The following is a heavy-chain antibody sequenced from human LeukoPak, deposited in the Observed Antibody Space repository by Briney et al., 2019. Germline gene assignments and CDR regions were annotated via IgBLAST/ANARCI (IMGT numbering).Heavy chain of an antibody. D-gene: IGHD2-2*01. CDR3: ARDDIVVVPAAPNYYYYGMDV. CDR2: INPNSGGT. V-gene: IGHV1-2*02. J-gene: IGHJ6*02. Sequence: ASVKVSCKASGYTFTGYYMHWARQAPGQGLEWMGWINPNSGGTNYAQKFQGRVTMTRDTSISTAYMELSRLRSDDTAVYYCARDDIVVVPAAPNYYYYGMDVWGQGTTVTVSS. CDR1: GYTFTGYY.